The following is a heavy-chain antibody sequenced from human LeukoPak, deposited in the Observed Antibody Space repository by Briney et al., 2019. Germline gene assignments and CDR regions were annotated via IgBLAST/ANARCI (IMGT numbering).Heavy chain of an antibody. Sequence: GGSLRLPWAASGFTFSSYGMHWVRQAPGKGLEWVAVIWYDGSNKYYADSVKGRFTISRDNSKNTLYLQMNSLRAEDTAVYYCARDSNGSYLDYWGQGTLVTVSS. CDR1: GFTFSSYG. D-gene: IGHD1-26*01. J-gene: IGHJ4*02. CDR2: IWYDGSNK. V-gene: IGHV3-33*01. CDR3: ARDSNGSYLDY.